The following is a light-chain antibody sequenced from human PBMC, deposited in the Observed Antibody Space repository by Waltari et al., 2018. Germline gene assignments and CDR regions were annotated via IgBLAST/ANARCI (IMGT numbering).Light chain of an antibody. CDR3: QQYETYSPYT. J-gene: IGKJ2*01. CDR2: DAS. V-gene: IGKV1-5*01. CDR1: QSISSW. Sequence: DIQMTQSPSTLSASVGDRVTITCRASQSISSWLAWYQQKPGKAPKLLIYDASSLESGVPSRFSGSGSGTEFTLTISSLQPDDFATYYCQQYETYSPYTFGQGTKVDLK.